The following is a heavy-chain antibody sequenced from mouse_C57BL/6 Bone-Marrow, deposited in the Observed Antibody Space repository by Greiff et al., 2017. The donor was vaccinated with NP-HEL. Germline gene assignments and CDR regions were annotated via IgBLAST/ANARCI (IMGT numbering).Heavy chain of an antibody. CDR2: IYPGSGST. CDR3: AGSWFAY. Sequence: QVQLQQPGAELVKPGASVKMSCKASGYTFPSYWITWVKQRPGQGLEWIGDIYPGSGSTNYTEKFKSKATLTVDTSSSTAYMQLSSLTSEDSAVYYCAGSWFAYWGQGTLVTVSA. J-gene: IGHJ3*01. V-gene: IGHV1-55*01. CDR1: GYTFPSYW.